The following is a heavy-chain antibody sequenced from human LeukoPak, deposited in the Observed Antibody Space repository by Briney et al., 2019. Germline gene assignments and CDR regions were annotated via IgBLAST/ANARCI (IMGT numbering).Heavy chain of an antibody. V-gene: IGHV1-69*04. CDR3: ARDREWELPRICYGMDV. CDR2: IIPILGIA. J-gene: IGHJ6*02. Sequence: SVKVSCKASGYTFTSYAISWVRQAPGQGLEWMGRIIPILGIANYAQKFQGRVTITADKSTSTAYMELSSLRSEDTAVYYCARDREWELPRICYGMDVWGQGTTVTVSS. CDR1: GYTFTSYA. D-gene: IGHD1-26*01.